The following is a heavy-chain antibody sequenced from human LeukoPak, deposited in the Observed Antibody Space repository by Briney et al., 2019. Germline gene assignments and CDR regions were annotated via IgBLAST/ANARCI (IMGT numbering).Heavy chain of an antibody. Sequence: SVKVSCKASGFTFTSSAMQWVRQARGQRLEWIGWIVVGSGNTNYAQKFQERVTITRDMSTSTAYMELGSLRSEDTAVYYCAADRGTMVRGVPLYFDYWGQGTLVTVSS. D-gene: IGHD3-10*01. J-gene: IGHJ4*02. V-gene: IGHV1-58*02. CDR3: AADRGTMVRGVPLYFDY. CDR1: GFTFTSSA. CDR2: IVVGSGNT.